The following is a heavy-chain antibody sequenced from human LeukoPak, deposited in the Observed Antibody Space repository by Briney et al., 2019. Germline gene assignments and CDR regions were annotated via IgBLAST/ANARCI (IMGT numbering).Heavy chain of an antibody. CDR3: AREHPYYYDSSGTALMAEIKYYFDY. D-gene: IGHD3-22*01. V-gene: IGHV3-7*01. CDR2: IKKDGREK. J-gene: IGHJ4*02. Sequence: GGSLRLSCAASGFTFSTHWMSWVRPAPGKGLEWVANIKKDGREKKSVDSVKGRFTISRDNAKNSLYLQMNSLRAEDTGVYYCAREHPYYYDSSGTALMAEIKYYFDYWGQGTLVTVSS. CDR1: GFTFSTHW.